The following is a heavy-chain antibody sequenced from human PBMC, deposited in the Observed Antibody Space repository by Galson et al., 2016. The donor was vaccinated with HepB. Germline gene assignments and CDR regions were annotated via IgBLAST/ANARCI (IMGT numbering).Heavy chain of an antibody. CDR1: GFDFQNYG. V-gene: IGHV3-30*18. CDR3: AKDYVILWRGEQRDYYMDL. J-gene: IGHJ6*03. D-gene: IGHD2-21*01. CDR2: ISADGRSK. Sequence: SLRLSCAAAGFDFQNYGMQWARQAPGKGLEWVAVISADGRSKYCADSVRGRCAIFRDNSKDTVYLQMDRLRVDDTAVYYCAKDYVILWRGEQRDYYMDLWGIGTTVIVSS.